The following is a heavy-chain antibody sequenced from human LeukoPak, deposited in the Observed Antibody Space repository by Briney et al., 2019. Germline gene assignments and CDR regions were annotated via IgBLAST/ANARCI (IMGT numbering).Heavy chain of an antibody. CDR1: GGSISSYY. V-gene: IGHV4-4*07. D-gene: IGHD3-9*01. J-gene: IGHJ5*02. CDR2: IYTSGST. Sequence: SETLSLTCTVSGGSISSYYWSWTRKPAGKGLKGIGGIYTSGSTNYNPSLKSRVTMSVDTSKNQFSLKLSSVTAADTAVYYCARDFYDILTGSWDWFDPWGQGTLVTVSS. CDR3: ARDFYDILTGSWDWFDP.